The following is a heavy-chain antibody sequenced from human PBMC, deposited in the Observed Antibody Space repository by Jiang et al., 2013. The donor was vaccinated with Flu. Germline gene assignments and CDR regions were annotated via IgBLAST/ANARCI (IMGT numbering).Heavy chain of an antibody. V-gene: IGHV6-1*01. CDR2: TYYRSKWSN. D-gene: IGHD2-21*02. CDR1: GDSVSSNSAA. Sequence: QTLSLTCAISGDSVSSNSAAWSWIRQSPSRGLQWLGRTYYRSKWSNDYTISVKSRITINPDTSKNQFSLQLNSVTPEDTAVYYCARDRYGDFDFDYWGQGTLVTVSS. J-gene: IGHJ4*02. CDR3: ARDRYGDFDFDY.